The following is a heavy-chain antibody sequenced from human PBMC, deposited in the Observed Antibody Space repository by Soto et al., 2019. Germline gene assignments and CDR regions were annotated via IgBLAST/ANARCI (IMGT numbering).Heavy chain of an antibody. D-gene: IGHD6-25*01. CDR1: GFAFSSYA. J-gene: IGHJ4*02. CDR3: AKFIVGTGGSSGWPWFLDS. V-gene: IGHV3-23*01. Sequence: EVQLLESGGNLVQPGGSLRLSCAASGFAFSSYAMTWVRQAPGKGPESVSALSGTGGTTYSPDSVRGRFTIARDNSKNTLYLQMNGLSPEDSAIYYCAKFIVGTGGSSGWPWFLDSWGQGTLVTVSS. CDR2: LSGTGGTT.